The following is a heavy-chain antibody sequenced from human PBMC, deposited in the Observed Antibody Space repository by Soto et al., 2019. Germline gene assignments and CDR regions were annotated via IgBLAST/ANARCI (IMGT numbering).Heavy chain of an antibody. Sequence: SETLSLTCSVSDGSVNSGNYQWSWIRQLPGKGLEWIGYIYYSGTAHYNPSLKSRVTISLDKSKNQFSLKLSSVTTADTAVYYCARERFSGIAHPGGIAPWGQGILVTGSS. CDR1: DGSVNSGNYQ. V-gene: IGHV4-61*01. CDR2: IYYSGTA. CDR3: ARERFSGIAHPGGIAP. D-gene: IGHD6-13*01. J-gene: IGHJ5*02.